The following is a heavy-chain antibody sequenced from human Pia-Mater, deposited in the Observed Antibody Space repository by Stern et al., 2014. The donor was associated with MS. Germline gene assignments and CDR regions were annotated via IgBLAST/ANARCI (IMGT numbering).Heavy chain of an antibody. D-gene: IGHD4-11*01. CDR1: GGSITNRDY. J-gene: IGHJ2*01. CDR2: VYYGGTP. V-gene: IGHV4-39*02. Sequence: QVQLQESGPGLVKPSETLSLTCTVSGGSITNRDYWGWIRQSPGKGLEWIGSVYYGGTPYTRPPNKGRATISKAPPRNQFFLRLNSVTATDTAVYFCARGVTAVTNYVPNWCFDLWGRGTLVTVSS. CDR3: ARGVTAVTNYVPNWCFDL.